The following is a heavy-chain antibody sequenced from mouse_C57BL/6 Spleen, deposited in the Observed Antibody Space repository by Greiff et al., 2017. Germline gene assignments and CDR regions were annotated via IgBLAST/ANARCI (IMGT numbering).Heavy chain of an antibody. CDR3: ASEGRLGWFAY. CDR2: INPNNGGT. D-gene: IGHD4-1*01. J-gene: IGHJ3*01. CDR1: GYTFTDYN. V-gene: IGHV1-18*01. Sequence: EVQLQQSGPELVKPGASVKIPCKASGYTFTDYNMDWVKQSHGKSLEWIGDINPNNGGTIYNQKFKGKATLTVDKSSSTAYMELRSLTSEDTAVYYCASEGRLGWFAYWGQGILVTVSA.